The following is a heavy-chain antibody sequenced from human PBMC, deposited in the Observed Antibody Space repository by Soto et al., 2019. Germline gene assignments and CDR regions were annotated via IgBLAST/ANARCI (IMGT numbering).Heavy chain of an antibody. CDR2: IYYSGST. Sequence: PSETLSLTCTVSGGSIRSGGYYWSWIRQHPGKGLEWIGYIYYSGSTYYNPSLKSRVTISVDTSKNQFSLKLSSVTAADTAVYYCARSTGTVVDYWGQGTLVTVSS. J-gene: IGHJ4*02. CDR3: ARSTGTVVDY. V-gene: IGHV4-31*03. D-gene: IGHD1-1*01. CDR1: GGSIRSGGYY.